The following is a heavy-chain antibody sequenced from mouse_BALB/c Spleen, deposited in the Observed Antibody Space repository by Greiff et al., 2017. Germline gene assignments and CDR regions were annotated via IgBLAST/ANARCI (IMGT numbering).Heavy chain of an antibody. CDR2: ISSGGSYT. J-gene: IGHJ4*01. D-gene: IGHD1-1*01. V-gene: IGHV5-9-1*01. Sequence: EVMLVESGGGLVKPGGSLKLSCAASGFTFSSYAMSWVRQTPEKRLEWVATISSGGSYTYYPDSVKGRFTISRDNAKNTLYLQMSSLRSEDTAMYYCARLRDYGSSYYAMDYWGQGTSVTVSS. CDR3: ARLRDYGSSYYAMDY. CDR1: GFTFSSYA.